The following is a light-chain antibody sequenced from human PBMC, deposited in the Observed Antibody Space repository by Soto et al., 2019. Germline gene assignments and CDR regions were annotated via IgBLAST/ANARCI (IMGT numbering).Light chain of an antibody. CDR3: QQYKSYKT. J-gene: IGKJ1*01. CDR1: QTIGSG. V-gene: IGKV1-5*01. Sequence: DIPMTQSPSTLSASVGDRVTITCRASQTIGSGLAWYQQKPGKAPKVLIYDASTLESGVPSRFSGSGSGTEFTLTISSLQPDDFATYYCQQYKSYKTFGQGTKV. CDR2: DAS.